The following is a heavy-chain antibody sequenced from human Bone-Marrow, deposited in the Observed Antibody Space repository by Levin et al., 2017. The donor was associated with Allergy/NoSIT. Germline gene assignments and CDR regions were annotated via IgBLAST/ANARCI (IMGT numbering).Heavy chain of an antibody. Sequence: PGGSLRLSCAASGFHFTTHAMSWVRQAPGRGLEWVSSLDGSSGKTHYADVVKGRFTISREYSKNTLFLQMNSLRVEDTARYYCAKAGTTVMLDYSYLDVWGEGTAVTVSS. CDR2: LDGSSGKT. CDR3: AKAGTTVMLDYSYLDV. D-gene: IGHD4-17*01. V-gene: IGHV3-23*01. J-gene: IGHJ6*03. CDR1: GFHFTTHA.